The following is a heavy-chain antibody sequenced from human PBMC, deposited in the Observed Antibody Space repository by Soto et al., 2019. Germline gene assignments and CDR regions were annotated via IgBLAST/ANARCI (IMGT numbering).Heavy chain of an antibody. CDR3: AKCLSSGNFPASGPFDF. CDR1: GFTFRNYA. V-gene: IGHV3-23*01. CDR2: VVNSGGIT. J-gene: IGHJ4*02. D-gene: IGHD1-7*01. Sequence: GGSLRLYGTSSGFTFRNYAMTWLRQAQGKGLEWVSGVVNSGGITCYRDSVRGRCTTSRDISKNTRFLQMKSLSAEVSAVHYCAKCLSSGNFPASGPFDFLGLGSQDTVSS.